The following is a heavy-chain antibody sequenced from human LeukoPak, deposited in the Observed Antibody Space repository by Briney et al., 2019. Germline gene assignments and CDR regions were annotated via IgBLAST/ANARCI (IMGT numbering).Heavy chain of an antibody. Sequence: ASVKVSCKASGYTFTGYYIHWVRQAPGQGPEWMGWIYPHSGGTNYAQKFQGRVTMTGDTSISTAYMELSRLRSDDTAMYYCARDQVDAGSYFAFFDYWGQGTLVTVSS. V-gene: IGHV1-2*02. CDR2: IYPHSGGT. CDR3: ARDQVDAGSYFAFFDY. D-gene: IGHD1-26*01. CDR1: GYTFTGYY. J-gene: IGHJ4*02.